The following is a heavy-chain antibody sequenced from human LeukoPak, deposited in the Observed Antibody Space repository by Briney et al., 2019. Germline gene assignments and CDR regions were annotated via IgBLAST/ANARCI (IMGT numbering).Heavy chain of an antibody. J-gene: IGHJ4*02. D-gene: IGHD2/OR15-2a*01. CDR1: GFTFSSYA. CDR3: ARKGSQWDFLVDF. V-gene: IGHV3-64*01. Sequence: PGGSLRLSCAASGFTFSSYAMHWVRQAPGKGLEYVSAISSNGGSTYYANSVKGRFTISRDNSKNTLYLQMNSLRVEDTAIYYCARKGSQWDFLVDFWGQGTPVTVSS. CDR2: ISSNGGST.